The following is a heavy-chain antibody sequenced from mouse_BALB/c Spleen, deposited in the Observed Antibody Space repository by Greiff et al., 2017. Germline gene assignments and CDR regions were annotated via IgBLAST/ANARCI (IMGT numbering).Heavy chain of an antibody. Sequence: VQLQQSGAELVRSGASVKLSCTASGFNIKDYYMHWVKQRPEQGLEWIGWIDPENGDTEYAPKFQGKATMTADTSSNTAYLQLSSLTSEDTAVYYCNARGMDYWGQGTSVTVSS. CDR3: NARGMDY. J-gene: IGHJ4*01. CDR1: GFNIKDYY. CDR2: IDPENGDT. V-gene: IGHV14-4*02.